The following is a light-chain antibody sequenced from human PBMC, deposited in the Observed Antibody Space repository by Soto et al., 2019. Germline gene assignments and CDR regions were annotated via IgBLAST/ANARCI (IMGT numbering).Light chain of an antibody. V-gene: IGKV3-20*01. J-gene: IGKJ5*01. CDR2: GAS. Sequence: EIVLTQSPGTLSLSPGERATLSCRASQSVSSNLAWYQQKPGQAPRLLIYGASSRATGIPDRFSGSGSGTDFTLTISRLEPEDFALYYCQQYGNSPLTFGQGTRLEIK. CDR3: QQYGNSPLT. CDR1: QSVSSN.